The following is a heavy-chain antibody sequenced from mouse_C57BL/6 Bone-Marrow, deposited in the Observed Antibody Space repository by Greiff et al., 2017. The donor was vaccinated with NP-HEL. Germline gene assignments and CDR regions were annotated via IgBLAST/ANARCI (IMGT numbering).Heavy chain of an antibody. CDR2: IDPETGGT. CDR3: RGRYYYGSSYGY. V-gene: IGHV1-15*01. CDR1: GYTFTDYE. Sequence: QVQLQQSGAELVRPGASVTLSCKASGYTFTDYEMHWVKQTPVHGLEWIGAIDPETGGTAYNQKFKGKAILTADKSSSTAYMELRSLTSEDSAVYYCRGRYYYGSSYGYWGQGTTLTVSS. J-gene: IGHJ2*01. D-gene: IGHD1-1*01.